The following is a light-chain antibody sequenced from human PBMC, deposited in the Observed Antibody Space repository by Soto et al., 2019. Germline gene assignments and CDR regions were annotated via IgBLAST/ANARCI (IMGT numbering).Light chain of an antibody. CDR2: GAS. CDR1: QSVSNH. J-gene: IGKJ1*01. Sequence: EVVMTQSPSTPSVSPGEGATLSCRASQSVSNHLAWYQQRPCQAPRLLIYGASTMATGIPARFSGSGSGTDFTLPISSLQSEDFALYYCQHYFIWPRTFGQGTKVDIK. V-gene: IGKV3-15*01. CDR3: QHYFIWPRT.